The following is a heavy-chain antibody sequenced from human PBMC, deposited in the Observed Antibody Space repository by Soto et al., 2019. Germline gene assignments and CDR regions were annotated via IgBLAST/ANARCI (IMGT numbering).Heavy chain of an antibody. V-gene: IGHV4-59*01. Sequence: SETLSLTCTDSGGSISTYYWTWIRQPRGKGLEWIGYISYSGSTNYNPSLKSRLTISLNTSKKHFSLKLSSVTAADTAVYYCARGTRATQYYYYFYGMDVWGQGTTVTVSS. CDR3: ARGTRATQYYYYFYGMDV. CDR1: GGSISTYY. J-gene: IGHJ6*02. CDR2: ISYSGST.